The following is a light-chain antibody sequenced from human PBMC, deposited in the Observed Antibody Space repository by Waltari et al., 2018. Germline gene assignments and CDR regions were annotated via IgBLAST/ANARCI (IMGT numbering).Light chain of an antibody. CDR3: CSYAGSSTPNWV. Sequence: QSALTPPASVSGSPGQSITISCTGNSSDVGSYNLVSWYHQHPGKAPKLMIYEVSKRPSWVSNRFSGSKSGNTASLTISGLQAEDEADYYCCSYAGSSTPNWVFGGGTKLTVL. V-gene: IGLV2-23*02. CDR2: EVS. J-gene: IGLJ3*02. CDR1: SSDVGSYNL.